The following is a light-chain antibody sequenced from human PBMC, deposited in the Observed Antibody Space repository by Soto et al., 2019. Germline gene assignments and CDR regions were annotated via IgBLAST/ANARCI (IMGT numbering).Light chain of an antibody. CDR1: SSDVGGYNY. Sequence: QSALTQPPSASGSPGQSVTISCTGTSSDVGGYNYVSWYQQHPGKAPKLMIYEVSKRPSGVPDRFSGSKSGNTASLTVSGHQAEDEADYYCSSYAGSGVFGGGTKLTVL. J-gene: IGLJ2*01. CDR2: EVS. CDR3: SSYAGSGV. V-gene: IGLV2-8*01.